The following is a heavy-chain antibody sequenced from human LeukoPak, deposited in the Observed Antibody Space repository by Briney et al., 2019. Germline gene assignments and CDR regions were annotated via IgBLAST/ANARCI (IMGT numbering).Heavy chain of an antibody. D-gene: IGHD6-19*01. CDR3: ARHEGGGWYIDY. CDR2: IYPDESNT. Sequence: GESLKISCMGSGYSFSNYWIGWVRQMPGKGLEWMGIIYPDESNTRYSPSFQGQVTISADKSISTAYLQWSSLKASDTAIYYCARHEGGGWYIDYWGQGTLVTVSS. V-gene: IGHV5-51*01. J-gene: IGHJ4*02. CDR1: GYSFSNYW.